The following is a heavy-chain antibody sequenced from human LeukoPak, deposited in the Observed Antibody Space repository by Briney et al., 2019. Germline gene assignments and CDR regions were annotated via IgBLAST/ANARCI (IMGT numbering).Heavy chain of an antibody. V-gene: IGHV3-30-3*01. CDR1: GFTFRNYP. CDR2: ISYGGSNK. J-gene: IGHJ6*02. Sequence: GRSLRISCAASGFTFRNYPFHWVRQAPGKGLEWVAVISYGGSNKYYADSVKGRFTISRDNSKNTLYLQMNGLRAEDTAVYYCAREDIVVVPVAVGFYGLDVWGQGTTVTVSS. CDR3: AREDIVVVPVAVGFYGLDV. D-gene: IGHD2-2*01.